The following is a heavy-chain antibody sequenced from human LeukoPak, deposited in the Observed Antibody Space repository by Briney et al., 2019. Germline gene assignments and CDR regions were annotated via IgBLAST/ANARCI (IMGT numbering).Heavy chain of an antibody. V-gene: IGHV3-30-3*01. J-gene: IGHJ6*02. CDR3: ARRDDTYYYDSSGYYYYYYGMDV. CDR2: ISCDGNNQ. CDR1: GFTLSGAW. Sequence: GGALLLSFGASGFTLSGAWMGWVRQAPGRGLERVQAISCDGNNQYYAACVKGRFTIYRDNSKNTLYLQMNSLRAEDTAVYYCARRDDTYYYDSSGYYYYYYGMDVWGQGTTVTVSS. D-gene: IGHD3-22*01.